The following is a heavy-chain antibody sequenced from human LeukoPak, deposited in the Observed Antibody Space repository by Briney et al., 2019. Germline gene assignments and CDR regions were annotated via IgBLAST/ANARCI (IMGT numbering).Heavy chain of an antibody. CDR2: IWYDGSNK. V-gene: IGHV3-33*01. CDR1: GFTFSSYG. Sequence: HPGGSLRLSCAASGFTFSSYGMHWVRQAPGKGLEWVAVIWYDGSNKYYADSVKGRFTISRDNSKNTLYLQMNSLRAEDTAVYYCARAGEWLSPDAFDIWGQGTMVTVSS. D-gene: IGHD3-3*01. CDR3: ARAGEWLSPDAFDI. J-gene: IGHJ3*02.